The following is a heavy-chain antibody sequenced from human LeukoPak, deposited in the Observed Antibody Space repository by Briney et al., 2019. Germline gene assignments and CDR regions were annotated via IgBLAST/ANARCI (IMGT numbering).Heavy chain of an antibody. CDR3: ARDAGPYVDIVATTLYYYYYGMDV. Sequence: ASVKVSCKASGYTFTGYYMHWVRQAPGQGLEWMGWINPNSGGTNYAQKFQGRVTMTRDTSISTAYMELSRLRSDGTAVYYCARDAGPYVDIVATTLYYYYYGMDVWGQGTTVTVSS. J-gene: IGHJ6*02. D-gene: IGHD5-12*01. V-gene: IGHV1-2*02. CDR2: INPNSGGT. CDR1: GYTFTGYY.